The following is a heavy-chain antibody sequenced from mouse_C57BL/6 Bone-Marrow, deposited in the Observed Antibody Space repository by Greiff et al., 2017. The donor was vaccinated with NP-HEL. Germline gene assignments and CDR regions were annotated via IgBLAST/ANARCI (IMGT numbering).Heavy chain of an antibody. J-gene: IGHJ2*01. Sequence: QVQLQQSGAELVKPGASVKISCKASRYAFSSYWMNWVKQRPGKGLEWIGQIYPGDGDTNYNGKFKGKATLTADKSSSTAYMQLSSLTSEDSAVYFCARRGLTAQALYYFDYWGQGTTLTVSS. CDR2: IYPGDGDT. CDR1: RYAFSSYW. CDR3: ARRGLTAQALYYFDY. V-gene: IGHV1-80*01. D-gene: IGHD3-2*02.